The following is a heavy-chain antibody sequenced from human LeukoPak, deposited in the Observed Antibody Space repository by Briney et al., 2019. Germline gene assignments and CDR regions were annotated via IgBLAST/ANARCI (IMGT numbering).Heavy chain of an antibody. V-gene: IGHV3-9*01. J-gene: IGHJ4*02. CDR2: ISWNSGSI. Sequence: GGSLRLSCAASGFTFDDYAMHWVRQAPGKGLEWVSGISWNSGSIGYGDSVKGRFTISRDNAKNSLYLQMNSLRAEDTALYYCAKDIRYYYDSSGSHYFDYWGQGTLVTVSA. CDR3: AKDIRYYYDSSGSHYFDY. D-gene: IGHD3-22*01. CDR1: GFTFDDYA.